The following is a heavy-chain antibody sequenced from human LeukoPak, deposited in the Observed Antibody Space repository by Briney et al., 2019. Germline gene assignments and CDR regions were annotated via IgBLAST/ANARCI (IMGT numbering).Heavy chain of an antibody. CDR2: ITYSGST. D-gene: IGHD1-26*01. Sequence: PSETLSLTCTVSGGSISNYFWSWIRQPPGKGLEWIGFITYSGSTDHNPSLKSRVTISVDASKNQFSLKLSSVTAADTAVYYCARQKSGSYDYWGQGTLVTVSS. CDR1: GGSISNYF. CDR3: ARQKSGSYDY. J-gene: IGHJ4*02. V-gene: IGHV4-59*08.